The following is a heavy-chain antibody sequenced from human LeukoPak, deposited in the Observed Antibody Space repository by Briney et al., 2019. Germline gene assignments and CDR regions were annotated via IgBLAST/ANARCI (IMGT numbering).Heavy chain of an antibody. V-gene: IGHV3-30*02. Sequence: GGSLRLSCAASGFTFSDYGMHWVRQAPGKGLEWVAFIRYDGSNKYSADSVKGRFTISRDNSKNTLYLQMNSLRAEDTAVYYCARALDVRSYGMDVWGQGTTVTVSS. CDR1: GFTFSDYG. CDR3: ARALDVRSYGMDV. D-gene: IGHD3-10*02. J-gene: IGHJ6*02. CDR2: IRYDGSNK.